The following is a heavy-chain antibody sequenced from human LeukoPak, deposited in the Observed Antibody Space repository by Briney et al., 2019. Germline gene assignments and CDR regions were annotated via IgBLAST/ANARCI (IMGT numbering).Heavy chain of an antibody. CDR3: ARDRGYYDILTGYCDAFDI. J-gene: IGHJ3*02. V-gene: IGHV3-48*03. D-gene: IGHD3-9*01. CDR2: INSDNIV. Sequence: HPGGSLRLSCAASGFTLTTSEMDWVRQAPGKGLEWVSYINSDNIVLYGDSVKGRFTISSDKATNSVYLQMNSLRAEDTAVYYCARDRGYYDILTGYCDAFDIWGQGTMVTVSS. CDR1: GFTLTTSE.